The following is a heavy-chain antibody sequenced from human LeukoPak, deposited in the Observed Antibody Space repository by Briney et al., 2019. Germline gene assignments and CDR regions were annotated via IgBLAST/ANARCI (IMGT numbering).Heavy chain of an antibody. CDR1: GYTFTSYG. V-gene: IGHV1-18*01. D-gene: IGHD3-22*01. CDR3: ARLTSNYYDSSGSPKILIDP. J-gene: IGHJ5*02. Sequence: ASVKVSCKASGYTFTSYGISWVRQAPGQGLEWMGWISAYNGNTNYAQKLQGRVTMTTDTSTSTAYMELRSLRSDDTAVYYCARLTSNYYDSSGSPKILIDPWGQGTLVTVSS. CDR2: ISAYNGNT.